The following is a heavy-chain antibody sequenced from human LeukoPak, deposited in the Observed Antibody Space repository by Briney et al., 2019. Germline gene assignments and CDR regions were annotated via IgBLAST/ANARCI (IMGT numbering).Heavy chain of an antibody. V-gene: IGHV4-39*01. Sequence: SETLSLTCTVSGDSISGSSYYWGWIRQPPGKGLEWIGSIYYGGTASYNPSLKSRVTMSEDTSKNHFSLKLNSVTAADTAVYYCARHLGPYSSSWFDYWGQGTLVTVSS. CDR1: GDSISGSSYY. CDR3: ARHLGPYSSSWFDY. CDR2: IYYGGTA. J-gene: IGHJ4*02. D-gene: IGHD6-13*01.